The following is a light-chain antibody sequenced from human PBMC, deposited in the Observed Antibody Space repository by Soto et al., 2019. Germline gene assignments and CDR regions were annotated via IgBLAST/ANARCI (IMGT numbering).Light chain of an antibody. CDR1: NIGSKS. CDR3: QVWDSSSDHPGV. V-gene: IGLV3-21*04. CDR2: YDS. Sequence: SSELTQPTSVSVAPGKTARITCGGNNIGSKSVHWYQQKPGQAPVLVIYYDSDRPSGIPERFSGSNSGNTATLTISRVEAGDEADYYCQVWDSSSDHPGVFGTGTKLTVL. J-gene: IGLJ1*01.